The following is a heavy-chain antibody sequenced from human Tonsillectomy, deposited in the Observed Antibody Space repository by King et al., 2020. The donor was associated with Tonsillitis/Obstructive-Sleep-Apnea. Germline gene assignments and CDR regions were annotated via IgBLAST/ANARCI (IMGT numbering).Heavy chain of an antibody. D-gene: IGHD6-19*01. Sequence: VQLVESGGSLVQPGGSLRLSCAASGFTVSNNYMNWVRQAPGKGLEWVSVIYSGGSTYYTDSVKDRFTISRDNSKNTLYLQMNTLRAEDTALYYCARGYRYSTGWYNFDYWGQGTLVTVSS. J-gene: IGHJ4*02. CDR2: IYSGGST. CDR1: GFTVSNNY. V-gene: IGHV3-66*01. CDR3: ARGYRYSTGWYNFDY.